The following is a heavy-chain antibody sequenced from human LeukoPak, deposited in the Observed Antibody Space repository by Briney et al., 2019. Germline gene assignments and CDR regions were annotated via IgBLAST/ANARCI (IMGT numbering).Heavy chain of an antibody. V-gene: IGHV1-18*01. CDR2: ISAYNGDT. CDR3: ARGGLRFLEWLSSAPDY. Sequence: ASVKVSCKTSGYIFAHNGFSWVRQAPGQAPEWMGWISAYNGDTNYAQNFQGRVTMTRDTSTSTVYMELRSLRSEDTAVYYCARGGLRFLEWLSSAPDYWGQGTLVTVSS. J-gene: IGHJ4*02. CDR1: GYIFAHNG. D-gene: IGHD3-3*01.